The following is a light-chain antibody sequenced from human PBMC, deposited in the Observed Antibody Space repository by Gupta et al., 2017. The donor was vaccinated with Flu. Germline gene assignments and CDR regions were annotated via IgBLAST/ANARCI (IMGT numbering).Light chain of an antibody. CDR2: GAS. CDR1: HDIRSS. CDR3: QKYDGAPWT. V-gene: IGKV1-27*01. Sequence: DIQMTQSPSSLSAGLGDRVTITCRASHDIRSSVAWYQQTPGRPPKVLIDGASRLRPDVSSRFSGRGSGTLFTLTITSLQREDAATYYCQKYDGAPWTFGQGTTVEVK. J-gene: IGKJ1*01.